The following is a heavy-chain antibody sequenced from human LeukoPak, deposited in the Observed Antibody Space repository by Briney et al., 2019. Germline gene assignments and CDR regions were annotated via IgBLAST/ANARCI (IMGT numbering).Heavy chain of an antibody. D-gene: IGHD3-22*01. CDR3: AKRGVVIRVILVGFHKEAYYFHS. CDR2: ISDSGGRT. J-gene: IGHJ4*02. V-gene: IGHV3-23*01. Sequence: GGSLRLSCAVSGITLSNNGMSWVRQAPGKGLEWVAGISDSGGRTNYADSVKGRFTISRDNPKNTLYLQMNSLRPEDTAVYFCAKRGVVIRVILVGFHKEAYYFHSWGQGVLVTVSS. CDR1: GITLSNNG.